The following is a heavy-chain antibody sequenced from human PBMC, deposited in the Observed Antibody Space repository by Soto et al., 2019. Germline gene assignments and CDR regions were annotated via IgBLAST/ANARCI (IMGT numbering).Heavy chain of an antibody. V-gene: IGHV1-69*13. CDR3: ASHYLDYDSSGYFAFDI. J-gene: IGHJ3*02. CDR2: IIPIFGTA. CDR1: GGTFSSYA. D-gene: IGHD3-22*01. Sequence: ASVKVSCKASGGTFSSYAISWVRQAPGQGLEWMGGIIPIFGTANYAQKFQGRVTITADESTSTAYMELSSLRSEDTAVYYCASHYLDYDSSGYFAFDIWGQGTMVTVSS.